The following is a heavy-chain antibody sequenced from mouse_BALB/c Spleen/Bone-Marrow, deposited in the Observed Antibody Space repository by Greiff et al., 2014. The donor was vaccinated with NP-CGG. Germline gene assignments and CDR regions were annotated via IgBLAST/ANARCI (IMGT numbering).Heavy chain of an antibody. CDR1: GYAFTNYL. V-gene: IGHV1-54*01. CDR2: INSGSGGT. CDR3: ARAITDAMDY. Sequence: VQLQQSGAELVRPGTSVKVSCKGSGYAFTNYLIEWVKQRPGQGLEWIGVINSGSGGTKYNEKFKGKATLTADKSYSTAYMQLSSLTSDDSAVYFCARAITDAMDYWGQRTSVTVSS. J-gene: IGHJ4*01. D-gene: IGHD2-4*01.